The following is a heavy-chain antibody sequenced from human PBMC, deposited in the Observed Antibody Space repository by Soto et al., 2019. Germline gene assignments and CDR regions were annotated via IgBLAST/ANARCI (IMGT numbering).Heavy chain of an antibody. D-gene: IGHD6-6*01. Sequence: PGGSLRLSCAASGFTFSSYGMHWVRQAPGKGLEWVAVISYDGSNKYYADSVKGRFTISRDNSKNTLYLQMNSLRAEDTAVYYCAKVAFPVVEDSSSSGGGRRSYYYYYMDVWGKGTTVTVSS. V-gene: IGHV3-30*18. CDR3: AKVAFPVVEDSSSSGGGRRSYYYYYMDV. CDR2: ISYDGSNK. CDR1: GFTFSSYG. J-gene: IGHJ6*03.